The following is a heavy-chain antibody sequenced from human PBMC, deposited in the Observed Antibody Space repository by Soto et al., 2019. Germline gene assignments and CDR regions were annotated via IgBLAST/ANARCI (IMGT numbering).Heavy chain of an antibody. Sequence: PSETLSLTCTVSGGSISSGDYYWSWIRQPPGKGLEWIGYIYYSGSTSYNPSLRSRATISVDTSKNQFSLKLTSVTAADTAVYYCARHVNIAVAGTGFDYWGQGTPVTVSS. J-gene: IGHJ4*02. V-gene: IGHV4-30-4*01. CDR2: IYYSGST. CDR1: GGSISSGDYY. D-gene: IGHD6-19*01. CDR3: ARHVNIAVAGTGFDY.